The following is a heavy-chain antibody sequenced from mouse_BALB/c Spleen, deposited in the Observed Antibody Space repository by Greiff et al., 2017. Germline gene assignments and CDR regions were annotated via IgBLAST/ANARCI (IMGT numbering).Heavy chain of an antibody. CDR1: GFTFSSYY. CDR3: ARPSGSIYAWFAY. CDR2: INSNGGST. V-gene: IGHV5-6-2*01. D-gene: IGHD1-1*01. Sequence: EVKLEESGGGLVKLGGSLKLSCAASGFTFSSYYMSWVRQTPEKRLELVAAINSNGGSTYYPDTVKGRFTISRDNAKNTLYLQMSSLKSEDTALYYCARPSGSIYAWFAYWGQGTLVTVSA. J-gene: IGHJ3*01.